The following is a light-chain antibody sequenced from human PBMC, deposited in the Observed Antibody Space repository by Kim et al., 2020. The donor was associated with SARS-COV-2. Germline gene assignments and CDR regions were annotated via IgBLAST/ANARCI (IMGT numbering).Light chain of an antibody. J-gene: IGKJ4*01. V-gene: IGKV2-30*02. CDR2: KIS. CDR3: MQDTYWPRT. Sequence: DVVMTQSPLSLPVTLGQPASISCRSSQSLVRSDGNTWLSWFQQRPGQSPRRLIYKISNRDSGVPDRFSGSGSGTDFTLKISRVEAEDVRVYYCMQDTYWPRTFGGGTKVDIK. CDR1: QSLVRSDGNTW.